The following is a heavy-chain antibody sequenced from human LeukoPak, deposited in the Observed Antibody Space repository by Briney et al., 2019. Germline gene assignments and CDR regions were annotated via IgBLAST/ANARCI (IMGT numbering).Heavy chain of an antibody. CDR3: ARDLGYSYGFEEYYYYMDV. Sequence: SGGSPRLSCAASGFTFSSYSMNWVRQAPGKGLEWVSSISSSSSYIYYADSVKGRFTISRDNAKNSLYLQMNSLRAEDTAVYYCARDLGYSYGFEEYYYYMDVWGKGTTVTVSS. D-gene: IGHD5-18*01. V-gene: IGHV3-21*01. CDR1: GFTFSSYS. CDR2: ISSSSSYI. J-gene: IGHJ6*03.